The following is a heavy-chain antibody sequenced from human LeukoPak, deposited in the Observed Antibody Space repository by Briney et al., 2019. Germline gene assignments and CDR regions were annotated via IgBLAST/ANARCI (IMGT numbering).Heavy chain of an antibody. J-gene: IGHJ4*02. CDR1: GFTFSNYW. CDR3: ARWQSGSCSD. V-gene: IGHV3-7*03. CDR2: INRDGSER. D-gene: IGHD2-15*01. Sequence: GGSLRLSCAASGFTFSNYWMTWVRQAPGKGLEWVANINRDGSERYYVDSVKGRFTISRDDAKSSLYLQMNSLRAEDTAVYYCARWQSGSCSDWGQGTLVTVSS.